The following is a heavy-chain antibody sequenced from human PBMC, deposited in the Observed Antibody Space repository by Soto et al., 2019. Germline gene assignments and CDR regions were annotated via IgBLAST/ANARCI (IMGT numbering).Heavy chain of an antibody. V-gene: IGHV4-59*01. D-gene: IGHD3-3*01. CDR1: GGSISSYY. Sequence: SETLSLTCTVSGGSISSYYWSWIRQPPGKGLEWIGYIYYSGSTNYNPSLKSRVTISVDTSKNQFSLKLSSVTAADTAVYYCGRDKVFWSGYYRTPEDYGMDVWGQGTTVTVSS. CDR3: GRDKVFWSGYYRTPEDYGMDV. J-gene: IGHJ6*02. CDR2: IYYSGST.